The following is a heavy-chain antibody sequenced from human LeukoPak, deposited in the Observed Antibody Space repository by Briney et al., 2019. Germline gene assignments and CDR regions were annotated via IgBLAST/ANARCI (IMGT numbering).Heavy chain of an antibody. V-gene: IGHV3-7*03. Sequence: QSGGSLRLSCAASGFTFNNYWMSWLRQAPGKGLEWVANINQDGSEKYSVDSVKGRFTVSRDNAKNSLYLQMNSLRAEDTAVYYCANEYSSSYYFDXXXQGXXXTVSS. CDR3: ANEYSSSYYFDX. D-gene: IGHD6-6*01. J-gene: IGHJ4*02. CDR2: INQDGSEK. CDR1: GFTFNNYW.